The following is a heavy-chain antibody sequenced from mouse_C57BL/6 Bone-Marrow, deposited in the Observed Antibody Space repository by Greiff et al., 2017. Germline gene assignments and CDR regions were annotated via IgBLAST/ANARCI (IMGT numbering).Heavy chain of an antibody. V-gene: IGHV6-6*01. CDR2: IRNKANNHAT. D-gene: IGHD1-1*01. CDR3: TVPITTVPFAY. Sequence: EVQLQESGGGLVQPGGSMKLSCAASGFTFSDAWMDWVRQSPEKGLEWVAEIRNKANNHATYYAESVKGRCTISRDDYKSSVYLQMNRLRAEDTVIYYCTVPITTVPFAYWGQGTLVTVSA. CDR1: GFTFSDAW. J-gene: IGHJ3*01.